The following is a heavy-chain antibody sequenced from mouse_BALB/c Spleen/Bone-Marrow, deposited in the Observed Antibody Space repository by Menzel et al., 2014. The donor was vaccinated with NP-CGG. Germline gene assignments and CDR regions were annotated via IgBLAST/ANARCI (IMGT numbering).Heavy chain of an antibody. CDR1: GFNIKDTY. CDR2: IDPANGNT. D-gene: IGHD4-1*01. V-gene: IGHV14-3*02. CDR3: ARWEYYAMDY. J-gene: IGHJ4*01. Sequence: VTLNVSGAELVKPGASVKLSCTASGFNIKDTYMHWVKQRPEQGLEWIGRIDPANGNTKYDTKFQGKATITADTSSNTAYLQLSSLTSEDTAVYYCARWEYYAMDYWGQGTSVTVSS.